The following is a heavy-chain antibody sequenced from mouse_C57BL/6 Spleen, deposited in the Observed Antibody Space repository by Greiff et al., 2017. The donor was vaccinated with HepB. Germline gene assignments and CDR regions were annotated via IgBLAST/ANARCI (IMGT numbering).Heavy chain of an antibody. J-gene: IGHJ1*03. V-gene: IGHV10-1*01. D-gene: IGHD3-3*01. CDR1: GFSFNTYA. CDR3: VRRGDGWYFDV. Sequence: EVQGVESGGGLVQPKGSLKLSCAASGFSFNTYAMNWVRQAPGKGLEWVARIRSKSNNYATYYADSVKDRFTISRDDSESMLYLQMNNLKTEDTAMYYCVRRGDGWYFDVWGTGTTVTVSS. CDR2: IRSKSNNYAT.